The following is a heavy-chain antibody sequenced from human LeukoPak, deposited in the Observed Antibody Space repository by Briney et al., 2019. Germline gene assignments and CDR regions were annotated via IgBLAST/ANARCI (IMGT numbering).Heavy chain of an antibody. V-gene: IGHV4-39*07. D-gene: IGHD3-22*01. CDR2: IYYSGST. CDR3: ARDGSHYYYDY. Sequence: SETLSLTCTVSGDSISNYYWSWIRQPPGKGLEWIGTIYYSGSTYYNPSLKSRVTISVDTSKNQFSLKLSSVTAADTAVYYCARDGSHYYYDYWGQGALVTVSS. J-gene: IGHJ4*02. CDR1: GDSISNYY.